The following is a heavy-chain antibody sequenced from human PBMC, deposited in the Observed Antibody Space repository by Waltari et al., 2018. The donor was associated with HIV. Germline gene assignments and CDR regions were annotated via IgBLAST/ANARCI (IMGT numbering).Heavy chain of an antibody. CDR3: ARHDYGDYVVDY. CDR1: GGSISSSSSY. V-gene: IGHV4-39*01. CDR2: IYYSGST. D-gene: IGHD4-17*01. Sequence: QLQLQESGPGLVKPSETLSLTCTVSGGSISSSSSYWGWIRQPPGKGLEWIGSIYYSGSTYYNPSLKSRVTISVDTSKNQFSLKLSSVTAADTAVYYCARHDYGDYVVDYWGQGTLVTVSS. J-gene: IGHJ4*02.